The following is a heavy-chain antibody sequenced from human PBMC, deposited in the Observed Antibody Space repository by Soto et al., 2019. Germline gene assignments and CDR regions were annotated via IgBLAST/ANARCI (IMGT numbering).Heavy chain of an antibody. CDR3: ARDRRIAAAGGRGMDV. D-gene: IGHD6-13*01. CDR1: GYTFTSYG. CDR2: ISAYNGNT. V-gene: IGHV1-18*01. Sequence: ASVKVSCKASGYTFTSYGISWVRQAPGQGLEWMGWISAYNGNTNYAQKLQGRVTMTTDTSTSTAYMELRSLRSDDTAVYYCARDRRIAAAGGRGMDVWGQGTTVTVSS. J-gene: IGHJ6*02.